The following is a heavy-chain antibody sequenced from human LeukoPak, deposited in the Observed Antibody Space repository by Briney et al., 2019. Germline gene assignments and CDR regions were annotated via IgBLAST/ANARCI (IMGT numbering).Heavy chain of an antibody. D-gene: IGHD5-12*01. CDR3: ARRFQATITDWFDP. Sequence: PSETLSLTCTVSGASISTTPYYWGWIRQPPGKGLEWIGSMFYTGRNYSNSSLKSRVTISVDTSKNQFSLRLSPVTAADTAVYYCARRFQATITDWFDPWGQGTLVTVSS. CDR1: GASISTTPYY. CDR2: MFYTGRN. V-gene: IGHV4-39*01. J-gene: IGHJ5*02.